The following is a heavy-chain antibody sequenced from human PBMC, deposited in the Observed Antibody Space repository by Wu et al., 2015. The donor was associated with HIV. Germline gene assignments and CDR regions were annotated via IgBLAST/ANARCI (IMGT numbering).Heavy chain of an antibody. CDR1: GGTFSSYA. V-gene: IGHV1-69*12. CDR3: ARDLLPTTSWTDSYYYGMDV. Sequence: QVQLVQSGAEVKKPGSSVKVSCKASGGTFSSYAISWVRQAPGQGLEWMGGIIPIFGTANYAQKFQGRVTITADESTSTAYMELTSLRSEDTAVYYCARDLLPTTSWTDSYYYGMDVWAEGTDGHRRL. D-gene: IGHD2-2*01. CDR2: IIPIFGTA. J-gene: IGHJ6*04.